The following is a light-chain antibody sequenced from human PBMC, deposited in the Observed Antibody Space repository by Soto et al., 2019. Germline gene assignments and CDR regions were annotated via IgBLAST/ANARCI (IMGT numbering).Light chain of an antibody. CDR3: LQYGSSPFT. J-gene: IGKJ1*01. CDR2: GAS. Sequence: EIVLTQSPGTLSLSPGERATLSCRASQSVSSSYLAWYQQKPGQAPRLLIYGASSRATGIPDRFSGSGSGTDFTLTISRLEPEHLAVYYSLQYGSSPFTFGQGTKGEIK. CDR1: QSVSSSY. V-gene: IGKV3-20*01.